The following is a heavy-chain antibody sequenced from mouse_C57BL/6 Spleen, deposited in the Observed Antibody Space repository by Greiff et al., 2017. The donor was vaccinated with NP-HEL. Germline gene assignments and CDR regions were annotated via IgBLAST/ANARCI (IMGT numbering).Heavy chain of an antibody. J-gene: IGHJ2*01. CDR2: IYPGGGYT. D-gene: IGHD1-1*01. V-gene: IGHV1-63*01. CDR3: ARLGYGSSYGFDY. Sequence: QVQLQQSGAELVRPGTSVKMSCKASGYTFTNYWIGWAKQRPGHGLEWIGDIYPGGGYTTYNEKFKGKATLTADKSSSTAYMQFSSLTSEDSAIYYCARLGYGSSYGFDYWGQGTTLTVSS. CDR1: GYTFTNYW.